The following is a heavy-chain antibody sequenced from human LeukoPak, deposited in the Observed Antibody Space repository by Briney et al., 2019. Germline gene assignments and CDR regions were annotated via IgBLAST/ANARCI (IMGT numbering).Heavy chain of an antibody. J-gene: IGHJ6*03. CDR1: GYTFTGYY. Sequence: ASVKVSCKTSGYTFTGYYIHWVRQAPGQGLEWMGWIDPNSGATNYAQSFQDRVTMTRDTSIATAYMELFSLRSDDTAVYYCAREGLRSIAARRGTRDYMDVWGKGTTVIVSS. CDR2: IDPNSGAT. CDR3: AREGLRSIAARRGTRDYMDV. V-gene: IGHV1-2*02. D-gene: IGHD6-6*01.